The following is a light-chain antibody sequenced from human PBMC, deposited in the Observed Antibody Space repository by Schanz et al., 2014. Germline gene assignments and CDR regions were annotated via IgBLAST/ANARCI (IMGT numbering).Light chain of an antibody. V-gene: IGLV2-14*01. CDR1: SSDIGAYRY. J-gene: IGLJ1*01. Sequence: QSALTQPASVSGSAGQSITISCTGTSSDIGAYRYVSWYQQHPGKAPQLMIYGVTNRPSGVSNRFSGSKSGNTASLTISGLQAEDEADYYCSSYASTTTLVFGTGTKVTVL. CDR3: SSYASTTTLV. CDR2: GVT.